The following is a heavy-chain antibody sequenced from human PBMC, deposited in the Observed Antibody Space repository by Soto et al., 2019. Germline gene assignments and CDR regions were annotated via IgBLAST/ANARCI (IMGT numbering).Heavy chain of an antibody. J-gene: IGHJ2*01. V-gene: IGHV1-18*01. CDR1: GYTFTSYG. CDR2: ISGYNGNT. CDR3: ARGRQNWVNWYFDL. Sequence: ASVKVSCKASGYTFTSYGINWVRQAPGQGLEWMGWISGYNGNTNYVQNLQGRVTMTTDTSTSTAYMELRSLRSDDTAVYYCARGRQNWVNWYFDLWGRGTLVTVSS. D-gene: IGHD7-27*01.